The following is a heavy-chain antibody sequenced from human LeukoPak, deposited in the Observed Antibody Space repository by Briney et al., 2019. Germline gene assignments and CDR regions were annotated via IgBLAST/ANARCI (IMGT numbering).Heavy chain of an antibody. Sequence: SETLSLTCAVSGGAFSNYFRAWIRQPPGKGLEWIAEINDSGSTNSNSSLRSRVAISLDTSKNQFSLRLTSVTDADTAVYYCARGQYCSTTTCYSARRYFDFWGQGTLVTVSS. J-gene: IGHJ4*02. CDR3: ARGQYCSTTTCYSARRYFDF. D-gene: IGHD2-2*01. CDR1: GGAFSNYF. CDR2: INDSGST. V-gene: IGHV4-34*01.